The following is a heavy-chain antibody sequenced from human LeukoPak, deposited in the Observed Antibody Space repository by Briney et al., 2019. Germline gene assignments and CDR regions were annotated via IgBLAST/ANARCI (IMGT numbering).Heavy chain of an antibody. CDR1: GFTFRSYT. CDR3: AKKAQYNGNYPLDY. CDR2: ISSNGVGT. J-gene: IGHJ4*02. D-gene: IGHD1-26*01. Sequence: GGSLRLSCSASGFTFRSYTMHWVRQAPGKGLEYVSAISSNGVGTYYVDSVKGRFTISRDNSKNTLYLQMNSLRAEDTALYFCAKKAQYNGNYPLDYWGQGTLVTVSS. V-gene: IGHV3-64*04.